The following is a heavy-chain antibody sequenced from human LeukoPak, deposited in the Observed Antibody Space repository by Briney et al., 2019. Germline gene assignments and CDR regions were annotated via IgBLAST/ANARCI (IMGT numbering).Heavy chain of an antibody. CDR1: GGTFSSYA. V-gene: IGHV1-69*05. D-gene: IGHD5-24*01. Sequence: SVKVSCKASGGTFSSYAISWVRQAPGQGLEWRGGIIPIFGTANYAQKFQGRVTITTDESTSTAYMELSSLRSEDTAVYYCARVNPATYNYYYYMDVWGKGTTVTVSS. J-gene: IGHJ6*03. CDR3: ARVNPATYNYYYYMDV. CDR2: IIPIFGTA.